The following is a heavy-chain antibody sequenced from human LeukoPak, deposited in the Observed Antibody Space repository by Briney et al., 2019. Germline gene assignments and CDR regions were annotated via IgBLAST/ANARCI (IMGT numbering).Heavy chain of an antibody. CDR3: ARGDGLDWFPYYFDY. V-gene: IGHV4-39*07. CDR1: GGSISNYY. CDR2: IYYSGST. D-gene: IGHD3-9*01. Sequence: NASETLSLTCTVSGGSISNYYWTWIRQPAGKGLEWIGSIYYSGSTYYNPSLKSRVTISVDTSKNQFSLKLSSVTAADTAVYYCARGDGLDWFPYYFDYWGQGTLVTVSS. J-gene: IGHJ4*02.